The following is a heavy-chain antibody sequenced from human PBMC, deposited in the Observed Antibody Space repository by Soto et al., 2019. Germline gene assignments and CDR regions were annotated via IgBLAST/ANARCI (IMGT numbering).Heavy chain of an antibody. CDR2: IYPGDSDT. D-gene: IGHD6-19*01. CDR1: GYSFTTYW. V-gene: IGHV5-51*01. Sequence: LKISCKASGYSFTTYWIGWVRQMPGKGLEWMGIIYPGDSDTRYSPSFQGQVTISADKSISTAFLQWSSLKASDTAIYYCARVAGRENWFDPWGQGTLVTVSS. CDR3: ARVAGRENWFDP. J-gene: IGHJ5*02.